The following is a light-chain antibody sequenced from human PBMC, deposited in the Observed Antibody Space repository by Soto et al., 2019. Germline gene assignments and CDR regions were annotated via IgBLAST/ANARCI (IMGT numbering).Light chain of an antibody. Sequence: EIVLTQSPGTPSLSPGERVTLSCRASQSVSSSYLAWYQQKSGQAPRLLIYGASSRATGIPDRFSGSGSGTDFTLTISRLEPEDFAVYYCQQYGSSPFTFGPGTKVDIK. CDR3: QQYGSSPFT. J-gene: IGKJ3*01. CDR1: QSVSSSY. V-gene: IGKV3-20*01. CDR2: GAS.